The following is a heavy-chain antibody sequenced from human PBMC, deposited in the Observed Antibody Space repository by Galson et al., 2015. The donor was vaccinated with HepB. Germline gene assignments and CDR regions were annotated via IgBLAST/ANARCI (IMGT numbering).Heavy chain of an antibody. CDR1: GYTFTSYA. D-gene: IGHD1-26*01. V-gene: IGHV1-3*01. CDR2: INAGNGNT. CDR3: ARDRVGATIVGYYFDY. J-gene: IGHJ4*02. Sequence: SVKVSCKASGYTFTSYAMHWVRQAPGQRLGWMGWINAGNGNTKYSQKFQGRVTITRDTSASTAYMELSSLRSEDTAVYYCARDRVGATIVGYYFDYWGQGTLVTVSS.